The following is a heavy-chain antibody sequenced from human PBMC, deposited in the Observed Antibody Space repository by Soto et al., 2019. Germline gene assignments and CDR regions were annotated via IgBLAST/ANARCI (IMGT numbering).Heavy chain of an antibody. Sequence: EVQLVESGGVLVQPGGSLRLSCVASGFTFNSFGMSWVRQAPGKGLEWVSAISGTGNSVYYGDSVKGRFTISRDNSENTLYLQMNRLRAEDTAIYYCAKDQRPASITVKDYLDFWGRGTLVTVSS. J-gene: IGHJ4*02. CDR2: ISGTGNSV. CDR3: AKDQRPASITVKDYLDF. CDR1: GFTFNSFG. D-gene: IGHD2-2*01. V-gene: IGHV3-23*04.